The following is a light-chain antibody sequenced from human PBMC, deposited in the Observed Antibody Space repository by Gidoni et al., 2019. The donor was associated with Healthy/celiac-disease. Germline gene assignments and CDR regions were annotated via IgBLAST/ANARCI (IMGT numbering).Light chain of an antibody. CDR2: DAS. CDR1: QSISSW. Sequence: IQLTQSPSTLSASVGDRVTITCRASQSISSWLSWYQQKPGKAPKLLIYDASSLETGVPSSFSGSGSGTEFTFTISSQQPDDFATYYCQQYNNFPLTFGQGTKLEIK. V-gene: IGKV1-5*01. CDR3: QQYNNFPLT. J-gene: IGKJ1*01.